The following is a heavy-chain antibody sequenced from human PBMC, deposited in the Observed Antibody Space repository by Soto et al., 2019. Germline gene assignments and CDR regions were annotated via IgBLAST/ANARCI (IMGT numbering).Heavy chain of an antibody. CDR1: RFTFRNYP. D-gene: IGHD6-6*01. Sequence: QVQLEESGGGVVQPGRSLRLSCVACRFTFRNYPVQWVRQAPGKGLEWVAVTSSDGNLKYYADSVKGRFTISRDNSKNTLYLQMCSLRIDDTAVYYCARQPVVGVWLNDYWGQGTLVTVSS. V-gene: IGHV3-30-3*01. J-gene: IGHJ4*02. CDR2: TSSDGNLK. CDR3: ARQPVVGVWLNDY.